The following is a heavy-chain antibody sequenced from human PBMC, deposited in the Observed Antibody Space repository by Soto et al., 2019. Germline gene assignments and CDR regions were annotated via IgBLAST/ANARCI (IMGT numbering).Heavy chain of an antibody. CDR3: ARRDSTYYDFWSGYYSNWFDP. J-gene: IGHJ5*02. CDR1: GYTFTSYG. CDR2: ISAYNGNT. Sequence: ASVKVSCKASGYTFTSYGISWVRQAPGQGLEWMGWISAYNGNTNYAQKLQGRVTMTTDTSTSTAYMELRSLRSDDTAVYYCARRDSTYYDFWSGYYSNWFDPWGQGTLVTVSS. V-gene: IGHV1-18*01. D-gene: IGHD3-3*01.